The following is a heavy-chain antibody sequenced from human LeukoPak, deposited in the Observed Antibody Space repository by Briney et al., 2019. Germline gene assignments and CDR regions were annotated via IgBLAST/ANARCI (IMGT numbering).Heavy chain of an antibody. Sequence: ASVKVSCKASGGTFSSYAISWVRQAPGQGLEWMGGIIPIFGTANYAQKFQGRVTITADKSTSTAYMELSSLRSEDTAVYYCATSRIAVAGTFDYWGQGTLVTVSS. CDR2: IIPIFGTA. CDR3: ATSRIAVAGTFDY. CDR1: GGTFSSYA. V-gene: IGHV1-69*06. J-gene: IGHJ4*02. D-gene: IGHD6-19*01.